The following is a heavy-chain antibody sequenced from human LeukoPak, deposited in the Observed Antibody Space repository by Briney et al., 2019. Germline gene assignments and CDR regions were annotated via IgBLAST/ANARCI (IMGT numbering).Heavy chain of an antibody. CDR2: INHSGST. D-gene: IGHD2-15*01. Sequence: SETLSLTCAVYGGSFSGYYWSWIRQPPGKGLEWIGEINHSGSTNYNPSLKSRVTISVDTSKNQFSLKLSSVTAADTAAYYCARVWDCSGGSCYLSPSGMDVWGKGTTVTVSS. CDR3: ARVWDCSGGSCYLSPSGMDV. CDR1: GGSFSGYY. V-gene: IGHV4-34*01. J-gene: IGHJ6*04.